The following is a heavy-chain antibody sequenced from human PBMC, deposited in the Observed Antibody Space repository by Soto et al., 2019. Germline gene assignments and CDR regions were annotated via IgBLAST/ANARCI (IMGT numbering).Heavy chain of an antibody. Sequence: EVQLMESGGGLVQPGGSLRLSCAASGFTFSSETMFWVRQAPGKGLEHITAISKTGDSTFYADSVKGRFTISRDNSKNTLYRQMGSLRAEDMAVYYCATKEGFAYWGQGTLVTGSS. CDR3: ATKEGFAY. J-gene: IGHJ4*02. V-gene: IGHV3-64*07. CDR1: GFTFSSET. CDR2: ISKTGDST.